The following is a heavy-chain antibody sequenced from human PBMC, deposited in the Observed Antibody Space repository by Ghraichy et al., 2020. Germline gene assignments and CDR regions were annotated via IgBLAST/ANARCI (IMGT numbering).Heavy chain of an antibody. CDR2: VYYTGST. Sequence: SETLSLTCTVSGGSLSNYYWSWIRQPPGKGLEWIGYVYYTGSTNYNPSLKSRVTISIDTSKNQFSLKLNSVTAADTAVYYCARHEELRFLDGWGQGTLVTVSS. J-gene: IGHJ4*02. D-gene: IGHD3-3*01. CDR3: ARHEELRFLDG. V-gene: IGHV4-59*08. CDR1: GGSLSNYY.